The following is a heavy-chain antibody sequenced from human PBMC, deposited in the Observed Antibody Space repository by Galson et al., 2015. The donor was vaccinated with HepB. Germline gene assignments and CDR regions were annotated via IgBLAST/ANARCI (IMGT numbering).Heavy chain of an antibody. V-gene: IGHV3-23*01. CDR2: ISGSGDST. CDR3: AKPGEEY. J-gene: IGHJ4*02. Sequence: SLRLSCAASGFTFSSYAMNWVRQAPGKGLEWVSGISGSGDSTNYADSVKGRFTISRDNSKHTLYLQMSSLRADDTAVYYCAKPGEEYWGQGTLVTVSS. CDR1: GFTFSSYA.